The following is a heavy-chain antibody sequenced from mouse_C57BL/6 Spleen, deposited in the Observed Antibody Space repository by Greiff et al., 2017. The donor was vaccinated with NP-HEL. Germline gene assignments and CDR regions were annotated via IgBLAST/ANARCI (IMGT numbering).Heavy chain of an antibody. CDR1: GYTFTSYW. J-gene: IGHJ1*03. D-gene: IGHD1-1*01. Sequence: QVQLQQPGAELVRPGTSVKLSCKASGYTFTSYWMHWVKQRPGQGLEWIGVIDPSDSYTNYNQKFKGKATLTVDTSSSTAYMQLSSLTSEDSAVYYCARGGTTVVRYFDVWGTGTTVTVSS. CDR3: ARGGTTVVRYFDV. CDR2: IDPSDSYT. V-gene: IGHV1-59*01.